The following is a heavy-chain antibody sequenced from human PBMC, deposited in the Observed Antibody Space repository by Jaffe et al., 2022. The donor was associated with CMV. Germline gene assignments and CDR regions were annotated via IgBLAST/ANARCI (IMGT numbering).Heavy chain of an antibody. CDR1: GFTFSSYE. V-gene: IGHV3-48*03. D-gene: IGHD3-10*01. Sequence: EVQLVESGGGLVQPGGSLRLSCAASGFTFSSYEMNWVRQAPGKGLEWVSYISSSGSTIYYADSVKGRFTISRDNAKNSLYLQMNSLRAEDTAVYYCARVGPPGPRGFSFDYWGQGTLVTVSS. CDR3: ARVGPPGPRGFSFDY. J-gene: IGHJ4*02. CDR2: ISSSGSTI.